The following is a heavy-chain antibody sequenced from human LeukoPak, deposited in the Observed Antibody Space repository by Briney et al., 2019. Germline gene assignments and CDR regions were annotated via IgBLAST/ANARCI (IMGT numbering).Heavy chain of an antibody. CDR3: ARTGYSGSSPTLDY. J-gene: IGHJ4*02. Sequence: GGSLRLSCAASGFSFRSSAMHWVRQAPGKGLEWMAFMRSDGSDEHYADSVKGRFTISRDNSKNTLYLQMNSLRAEDTAVYYCARTGYSGSSPTLDYWGQGTLVTVSS. CDR1: GFSFRSSA. V-gene: IGHV3-30*02. CDR2: MRSDGSDE. D-gene: IGHD1-26*01.